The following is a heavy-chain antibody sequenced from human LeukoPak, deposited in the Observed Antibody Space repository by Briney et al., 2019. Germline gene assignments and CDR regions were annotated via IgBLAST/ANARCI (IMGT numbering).Heavy chain of an antibody. CDR3: ARGDQTFQF. CDR1: GFTFSSYE. CDR2: ISSSGSTI. Sequence: GGSLRLSCSASGFTFSSYEMTWVRQAPGKGLEWVSYISSSGSTIYYADSVKGRFTISRDNAKNSLYLQMNSLRADDTAVYYCARGDQTFQFWGQGTLVTVSS. J-gene: IGHJ1*01. V-gene: IGHV3-48*03.